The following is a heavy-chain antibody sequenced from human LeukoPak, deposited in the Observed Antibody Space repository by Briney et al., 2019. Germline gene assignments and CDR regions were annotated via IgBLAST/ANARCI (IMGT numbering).Heavy chain of an antibody. J-gene: IGHJ4*02. CDR1: GYTFISHT. CDR3: VRTYYDVLTGYYFDY. CDR2: INPDNAHI. V-gene: IGHV1-3*01. Sequence: ASVKVSCRASGYTFISHTMHWVRQAPGQRLEWMGWINPDNAHIKYSQKFQGRVTITRDTSATTVYVELSSLRSEDTVIYYCVRTYYDVLTGYYFDYWGQGTLVTVAS. D-gene: IGHD3-9*01.